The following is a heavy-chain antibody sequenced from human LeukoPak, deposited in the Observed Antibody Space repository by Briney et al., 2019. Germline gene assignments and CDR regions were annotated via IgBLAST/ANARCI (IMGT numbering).Heavy chain of an antibody. D-gene: IGHD3-3*01. Sequence: SETLSLTCTVSGVSLRSSSWTWIRQPAGKGLEWIGRIFTTGNTYYNPSLRSRVTMSIDTSTNQFSLKLISVTAADTAVYFCARDVSSHYNFWRGSYTSWYYYYMDVWGKGTTVTVSS. CDR3: ARDVSSHYNFWRGSYTSWYYYYMDV. J-gene: IGHJ6*03. CDR2: IFTTGNT. V-gene: IGHV4-4*07. CDR1: GVSLRSSS.